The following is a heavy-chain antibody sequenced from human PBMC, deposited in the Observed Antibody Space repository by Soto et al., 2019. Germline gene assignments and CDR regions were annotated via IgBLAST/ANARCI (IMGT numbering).Heavy chain of an antibody. Sequence: QVQLVESGGGVVQPGRSLRLSCAASGFTFSSYGMHWVRQAPGKGLEWVALISYDGSDKYYADSVKGRFTISRDNSKNTLYLQMNSLRVEDTGGYYCGAGQYFSDYWGQGTLVTVSS. D-gene: IGHD6-13*01. J-gene: IGHJ4*02. CDR3: GAGQYFSDY. V-gene: IGHV3-30*03. CDR2: ISYDGSDK. CDR1: GFTFSSYG.